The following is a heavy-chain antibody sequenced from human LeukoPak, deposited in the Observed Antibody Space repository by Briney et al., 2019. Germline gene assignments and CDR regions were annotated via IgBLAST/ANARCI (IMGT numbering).Heavy chain of an antibody. CDR2: INTDGSST. CDR1: GFPLSSYW. J-gene: IGHJ4*02. V-gene: IGHV3-74*01. Sequence: GGSLRLSCAASGFPLSSYWMHWVRHAPGKRLVWVSRINTDGSSTSYADSVKGRFTISRDNAKNTLYLQMNSLRAEDTAVYYCAREPSEYFDYWGQGTLVTVSS. CDR3: AREPSEYFDY. D-gene: IGHD6-19*01.